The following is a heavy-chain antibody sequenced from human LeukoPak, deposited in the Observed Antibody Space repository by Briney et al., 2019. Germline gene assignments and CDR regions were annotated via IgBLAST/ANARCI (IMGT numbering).Heavy chain of an antibody. D-gene: IGHD1-26*01. Sequence: TGGSLRLSCAASGFTFDDYAMHWVRQAPGKGLEWVSGISWNSGSIGYADSVKGRFTISRDNSKNSLYLQMNSLRVEDTAVYYCAREGWEPDDAFDIWGQGTMVTVSS. CDR1: GFTFDDYA. CDR3: AREGWEPDDAFDI. J-gene: IGHJ3*02. CDR2: ISWNSGSI. V-gene: IGHV3-9*01.